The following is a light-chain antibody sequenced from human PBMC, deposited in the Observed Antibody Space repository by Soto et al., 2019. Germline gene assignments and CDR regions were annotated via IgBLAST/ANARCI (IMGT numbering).Light chain of an antibody. Sequence: QSVLTQPPSASGTPGQRVTISCSGSSSNIGSNYVYWYQQLPGTVPQLLIYRNSERPSGVPDRFSGFKSGTSASLAISGLRSEDEADYYCAAWDDSLRGVVFGGGTKLTVL. CDR3: AAWDDSLRGVV. CDR1: SSNIGSNY. V-gene: IGLV1-47*01. CDR2: RNS. J-gene: IGLJ2*01.